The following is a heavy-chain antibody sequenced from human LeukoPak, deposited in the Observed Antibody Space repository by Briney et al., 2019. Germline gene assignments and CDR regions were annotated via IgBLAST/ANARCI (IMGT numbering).Heavy chain of an antibody. V-gene: IGHV3-33*01. Sequence: GRSLRLSCAASGFTFGAYVMHWVRQAPGKGLEWVSVIWYDGSNQYYVDSVKGRFTISRDNSKNTVHLQINSLRVEDTAVYYCAREQYGSDDALDIWGQGTMVTVSS. CDR3: AREQYGSDDALDI. J-gene: IGHJ3*02. CDR2: IWYDGSNQ. CDR1: GFTFGAYV. D-gene: IGHD3-10*01.